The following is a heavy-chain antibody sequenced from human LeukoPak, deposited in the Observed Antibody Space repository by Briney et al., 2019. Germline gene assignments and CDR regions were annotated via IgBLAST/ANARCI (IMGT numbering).Heavy chain of an antibody. CDR2: INQDGSEI. V-gene: IGHV3-7*01. J-gene: IGHJ3*02. D-gene: IGHD1-26*01. CDR3: ARDQEGATIAFDI. CDR1: GFTFSSYW. Sequence: GGSLRLSCAASGFTFSSYWMNWVRQAPGKGLEWVANINQDGSEIYYVDSVRGRFTISRDNAKNSLYLQMNSLRAEDTAVYYCARDQEGATIAFDIWGQGTMVTVSS.